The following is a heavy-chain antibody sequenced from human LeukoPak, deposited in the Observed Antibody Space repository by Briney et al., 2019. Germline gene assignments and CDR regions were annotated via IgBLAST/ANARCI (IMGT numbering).Heavy chain of an antibody. Sequence: GGSLRLSCAASGFTFGIYAINWVRQAPGKGLEWVSYIGPSEGKMYYADSVKGRFTISRDNAQDSVYLQMNALRAEDTAMYYCARDIAHCSGDICYNIRFDSWGQGTLVTVSS. CDR3: ARDIAHCSGDICYNIRFDS. J-gene: IGHJ5*01. D-gene: IGHD2-15*01. V-gene: IGHV3-48*01. CDR1: GFTFGIYA. CDR2: IGPSEGKM.